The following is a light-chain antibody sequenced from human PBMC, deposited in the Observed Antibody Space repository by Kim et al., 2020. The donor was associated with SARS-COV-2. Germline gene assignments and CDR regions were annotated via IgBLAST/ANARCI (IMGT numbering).Light chain of an antibody. CDR3: SSYTISSTYV. Sequence: QSALTQPASVSGSPGQSITISCTGTSSDVGNYNYVSWYQQHPGKAPKLMIYDVSNRPSGISNRFSGSTSGNTASLTISGLQAEDEADYYCSSYTISSTYVFGTGTKVTVL. J-gene: IGLJ1*01. CDR2: DVS. CDR1: SSDVGNYNY. V-gene: IGLV2-14*03.